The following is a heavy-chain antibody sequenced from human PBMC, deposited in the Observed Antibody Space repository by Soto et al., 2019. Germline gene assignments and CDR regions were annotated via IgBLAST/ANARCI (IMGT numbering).Heavy chain of an antibody. V-gene: IGHV4-59*01. D-gene: IGHD2-2*01. J-gene: IGHJ4*02. Sequence: LETLSLTCTVSGGSISSYYWSWIRQPPGKGLEWIGYIYYSGSTNYNPSLKSRVTISVDTSKNQFSLKLSSVTAADTAVYYCARGVHQFDYWGQGTLVTVSS. CDR2: IYYSGST. CDR3: ARGVHQFDY. CDR1: GGSISSYY.